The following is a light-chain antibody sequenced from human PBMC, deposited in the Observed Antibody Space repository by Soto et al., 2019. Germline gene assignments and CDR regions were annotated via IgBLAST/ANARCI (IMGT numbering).Light chain of an antibody. Sequence: EIVVTQSPATLSVSPGQRATLSCWASQSVSTNVAWYQQKPGQAPRLLIYGTSTRATGIPGRFSGSGSGTEFTLTISSLQSEDFGVYFCQQYNYLWTFGQGTKVEIK. CDR3: QQYNYLWT. J-gene: IGKJ1*01. CDR2: GTS. V-gene: IGKV3-15*01. CDR1: QSVSTN.